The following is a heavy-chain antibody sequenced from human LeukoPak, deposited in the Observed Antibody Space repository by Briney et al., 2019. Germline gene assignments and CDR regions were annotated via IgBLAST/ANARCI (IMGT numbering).Heavy chain of an antibody. CDR3: ARSNQADDY. CDR2: INPGGSSI. D-gene: IGHD1-14*01. J-gene: IGHJ4*02. V-gene: IGHV3-74*01. CDR1: GFTFSSYW. Sequence: GGSLRLSCAASGFTFSSYWMHWVRQVPGKGLLWVARINPGGSSITYADSVKGRFTISRDNAKNTLYLQMDSLRAEDTGVYYCARSNQADDYWGQGTLVTVSS.